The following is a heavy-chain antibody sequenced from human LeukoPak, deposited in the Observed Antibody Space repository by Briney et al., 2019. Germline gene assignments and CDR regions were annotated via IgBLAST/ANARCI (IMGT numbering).Heavy chain of an antibody. Sequence: GGSLRLSCAASGFTFSSYSMNWVRQAPGKGLEWVSSISSSSYIYYADSVKGRFTISRDNAKNSLYLQMNSLRAEDTAVYYRARGYDSGQPDFDYWGQGTLVTVSS. CDR1: GFTFSSYS. V-gene: IGHV3-21*01. CDR2: ISSSSYI. J-gene: IGHJ4*02. CDR3: ARGYDSGQPDFDY. D-gene: IGHD3-22*01.